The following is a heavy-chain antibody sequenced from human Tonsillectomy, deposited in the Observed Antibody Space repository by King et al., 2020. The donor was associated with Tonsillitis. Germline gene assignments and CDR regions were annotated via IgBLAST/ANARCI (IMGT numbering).Heavy chain of an antibody. CDR1: GYTFTGYY. CDR3: ARGIQLWLPHLDY. CDR2: INPNSGGT. D-gene: IGHD5-18*01. V-gene: IGHV1-2*02. Sequence: QLVQSGAEVKKPGASVKVSCKASGYTFTGYYMHWVRQAPGQGLEWMGWINPNSGGTNYARKFQGRVTMTRDTSISTAYMELSRLRSDDTAVYYCARGIQLWLPHLDYWGQGTLVTVSS. J-gene: IGHJ4*02.